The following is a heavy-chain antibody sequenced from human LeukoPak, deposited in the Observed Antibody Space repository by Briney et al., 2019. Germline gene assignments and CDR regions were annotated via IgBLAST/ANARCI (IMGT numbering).Heavy chain of an antibody. D-gene: IGHD3-10*01. V-gene: IGHV4-34*01. J-gene: IGHJ5*02. CDR1: GGSFSGYY. CDR2: INHSGST. CDR3: ARAGGSGSYRSVYWFDP. Sequence: SETLSLTCAVYGGSFSGYYWSWIRQPPGKGLEWIGEINHSGSTNYNPSLKSRVTISVDTSKNQFSLKLSPVTAADTAVYYCARAGGSGSYRSVYWFDPWGQGTLVTVSS.